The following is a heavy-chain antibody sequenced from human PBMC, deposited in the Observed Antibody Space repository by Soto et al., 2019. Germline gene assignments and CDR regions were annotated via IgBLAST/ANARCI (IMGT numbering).Heavy chain of an antibody. V-gene: IGHV3-23*01. CDR1: GFTFSNFA. J-gene: IGHJ4*02. CDR2: ISDTT. Sequence: QAGGSLRLSCAASGFTFSNFAFSWVRQAPGKGLEWVSAISDTTYYADSVKARVTISRDNSVNTVFMQINRLRAGDTAVYYCAKAYRAVAGNYFDHWGQGTLVTVSS. CDR3: AKAYRAVAGNYFDH. D-gene: IGHD6-19*01.